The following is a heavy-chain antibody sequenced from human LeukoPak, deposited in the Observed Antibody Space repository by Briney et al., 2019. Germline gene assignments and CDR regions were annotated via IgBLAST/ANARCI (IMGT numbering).Heavy chain of an antibody. CDR3: AKDSRRYCSSTSCYTFDY. D-gene: IGHD2-2*02. Sequence: GGSLRLSCAASGFTFSSYAMSWVRQAPGKGLEWVSAISGSGGSTYYADSVKGRFTISRDNSKNTLYLQMNSLRAEDTAVYYCAKDSRRYCSSTSCYTFDYWGQGTLVTVSS. V-gene: IGHV3-23*01. CDR2: ISGSGGST. CDR1: GFTFSSYA. J-gene: IGHJ4*02.